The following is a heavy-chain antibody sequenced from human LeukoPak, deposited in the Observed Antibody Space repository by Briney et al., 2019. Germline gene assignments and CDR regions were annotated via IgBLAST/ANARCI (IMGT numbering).Heavy chain of an antibody. CDR2: INHSGST. CDR1: GGSFSGYY. CDR3: ARGPTLRITMVRGVLSFDY. D-gene: IGHD3-10*01. V-gene: IGHV4-34*01. J-gene: IGHJ4*02. Sequence: SVTLSLTCAVYGGSFSGYYWSWIRQPPGKGLEWIGEINHSGSTNYNPSLKSRVTISVDTSKNQFSLKLSSVTAADTAVYYCARGPTLRITMVRGVLSFDYWGQGTLVTVSS.